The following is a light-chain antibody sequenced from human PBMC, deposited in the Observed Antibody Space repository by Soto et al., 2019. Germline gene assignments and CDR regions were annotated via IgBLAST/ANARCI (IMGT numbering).Light chain of an antibody. CDR3: QVWDSSSDHVV. Sequence: SSVVTHPPSVSVAPGQTARITCGRNNIGSKSVHWYQQKPGQAPVLVVYGDSDRPSGIAERFSGSNSENTATLTIRRVEAGDEADYYCQVWDSSSDHVVFGGGTQLTVL. CDR2: GDS. CDR1: NIGSKS. V-gene: IGLV3-21*02. J-gene: IGLJ3*02.